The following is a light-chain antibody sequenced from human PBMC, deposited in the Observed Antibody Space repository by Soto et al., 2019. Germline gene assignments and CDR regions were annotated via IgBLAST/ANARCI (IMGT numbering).Light chain of an antibody. J-gene: IGKJ1*01. V-gene: IGKV3-20*01. CDR3: QQYGSSPPT. CDR2: GAS. CDR1: QSVWSSY. Sequence: EIVLTQSPGTLSLSPGERATLSCRASQSVWSSYLAWYQQKPGQTPRLLIYGASSRATGIPDRFSGSGSGTDFTLTISRLEPEDFAVYYCQQYGSSPPTFGQGTKVEIK.